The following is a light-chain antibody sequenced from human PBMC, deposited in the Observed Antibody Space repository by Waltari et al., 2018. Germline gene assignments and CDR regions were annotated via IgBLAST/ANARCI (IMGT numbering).Light chain of an antibody. J-gene: IGLJ3*02. CDR2: EDS. V-gene: IGLV2-23*01. CDR3: CSYVRNVTWV. CDR1: SSDVGGYCL. Sequence: QSALTQPASVSGSPGQSITLSCLGTSSDVGGYCLVSWYQQHPGKAPKLMIYEDSKRPAGVSNRLSGLKTGNTASLTISGLQAEDEADYYCCSYVRNVTWVFGGGTKLTVL.